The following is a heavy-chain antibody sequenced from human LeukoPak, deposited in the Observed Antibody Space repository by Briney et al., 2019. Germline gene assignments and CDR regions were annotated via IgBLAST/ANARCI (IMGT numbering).Heavy chain of an antibody. CDR2: INHSGST. Sequence: SETLSLTCAVYGGSFSGCYWSWIRQPPGKGLEWIGEINHSGSTNYNPSLKSRVTISVDTSKNQFSLKLSSVAAADTAVYYCAPIPAAPPNFDYWGQGTLVTVSS. CDR3: APIPAAPPNFDY. D-gene: IGHD2-2*01. J-gene: IGHJ4*02. CDR1: GGSFSGCY. V-gene: IGHV4-34*01.